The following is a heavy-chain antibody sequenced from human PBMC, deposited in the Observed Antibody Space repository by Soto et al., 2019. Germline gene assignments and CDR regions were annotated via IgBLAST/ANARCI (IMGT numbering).Heavy chain of an antibody. V-gene: IGHV3-74*01. CDR1: GFTFSSYP. Sequence: TGGSLRLSCATSGFTFSSYPRHWVRQAPGKGPVWVSRITADGSGTTYADSVKGRFTVTRDNAKNTMYLQMSGLGAEDTAVYHCVRGTNGWRGMDYWGQGTMVTVYS. CDR2: ITADGSGT. D-gene: IGHD2-8*01. J-gene: IGHJ4*02. CDR3: VRGTNGWRGMDY.